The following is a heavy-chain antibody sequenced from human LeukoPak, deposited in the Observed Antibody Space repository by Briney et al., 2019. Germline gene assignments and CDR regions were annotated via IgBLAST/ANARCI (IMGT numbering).Heavy chain of an antibody. CDR3: ATQRWWARYCSSTSCPTYYFDY. CDR1: GGTFSSYA. CDR2: IIPIFGTA. D-gene: IGHD2-2*01. V-gene: IGHV1-69*13. Sequence: SVKVSCKASGGTFSSYAISWVRQAPGQGLGWMGGIIPIFGTANYAQKFQGRVTITADESTSTAYMELSSLRSEDTAVYYCATQRWWARYCSSTSCPTYYFDYWGQGTLVTVSS. J-gene: IGHJ4*02.